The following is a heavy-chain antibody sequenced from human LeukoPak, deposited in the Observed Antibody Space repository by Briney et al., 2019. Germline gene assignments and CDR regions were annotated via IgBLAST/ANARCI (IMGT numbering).Heavy chain of an antibody. J-gene: IGHJ3*02. V-gene: IGHV4-38-2*02. CDR2: IYHSGST. D-gene: IGHD3-3*01. CDR1: GYSISSGYY. Sequence: PSETLSLTCTVSGYSISSGYYWGWIRQPPGKGLEWIGSIYHSGSTYYNPSLKSRVTISVDTSKNQFSLKLSSVTAADTAVYYCARWGGRTEWYHEAFDIWGQGTMVTVSS. CDR3: ARWGGRTEWYHEAFDI.